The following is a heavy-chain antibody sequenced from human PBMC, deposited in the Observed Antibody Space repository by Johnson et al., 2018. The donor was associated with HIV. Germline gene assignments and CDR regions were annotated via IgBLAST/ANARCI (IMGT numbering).Heavy chain of an antibody. Sequence: QVQLVESGGGVVQPGRSLRLSCAASGFTLSTYGMHWVRQAPGKGLEWVAFIRYDGSNKYYADSVKGRFTISRDNAKNSLYLQMKSLRAEDTAVYYCAGGVTVAFDIWGPGTVVSVSS. D-gene: IGHD2-21*02. CDR1: GFTLSTYG. V-gene: IGHV3-33*03. J-gene: IGHJ3*02. CDR3: AGGVTVAFDI. CDR2: IRYDGSNK.